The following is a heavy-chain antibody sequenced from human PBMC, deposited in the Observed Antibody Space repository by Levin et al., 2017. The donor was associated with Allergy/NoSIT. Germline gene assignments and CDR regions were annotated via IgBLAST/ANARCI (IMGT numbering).Heavy chain of an antibody. CDR1: GFTFSSYA. Sequence: TGGSLRLSCAASGFTFSSYAMHWVRQAPGKGLEWVAVISYDGSNKYYADSVKGRFTISRDNSKNTLYLQMNSLRAEDTAVYYCAREGGASSREKKFDYWGQGTLVTVSS. CDR3: AREGGASSREKKFDY. V-gene: IGHV3-30-3*01. J-gene: IGHJ4*02. CDR2: ISYDGSNK. D-gene: IGHD6-13*01.